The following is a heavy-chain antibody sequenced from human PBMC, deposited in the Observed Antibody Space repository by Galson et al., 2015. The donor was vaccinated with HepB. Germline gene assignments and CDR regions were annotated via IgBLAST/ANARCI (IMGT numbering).Heavy chain of an antibody. Sequence: SLRLSCAASGLTFSSYWMSWVRQAPGKGLEWVAYIKQDGGEKYYVDSVRGRFTISRDNAKNSLYLQMNSLRAEDTAVFYCSRDGFLGSSGDYYYGMDVWGQGTTVTVSS. D-gene: IGHD6-19*01. CDR1: GLTFSSYW. CDR3: SRDGFLGSSGDYYYGMDV. V-gene: IGHV3-7*01. CDR2: IKQDGGEK. J-gene: IGHJ6*02.